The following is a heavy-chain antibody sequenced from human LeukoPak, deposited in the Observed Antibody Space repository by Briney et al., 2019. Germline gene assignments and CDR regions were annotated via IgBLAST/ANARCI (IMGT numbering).Heavy chain of an antibody. CDR2: IYHSGST. CDR3: ARSLDSSSWWDY. V-gene: IGHV4-30-2*01. Sequence: PSETLSLTCAVSGGSISSGGYSWSWIRQPPGKGLEWIGYIYHSGSTYYNPSLKSRVTTSVDRSKNQFSLKLSSVTAADTAVYYCARSLDSSSWWDYWGQGTLVTVSS. J-gene: IGHJ4*02. D-gene: IGHD6-13*01. CDR1: GGSISSGGYS.